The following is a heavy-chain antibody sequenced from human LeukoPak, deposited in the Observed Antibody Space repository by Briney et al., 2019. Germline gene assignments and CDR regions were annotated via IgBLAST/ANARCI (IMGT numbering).Heavy chain of an antibody. Sequence: PSETLSLTCTVSGGSISSGDYYWSWLRQPPDKGLVWIGYIYYSGSTYYNPSLKSPVTISVDTSNNPFSLKLSSVTATDTAVYYCARMSTSLDYMDVWGKGTTVTVSS. V-gene: IGHV4-30-4*08. J-gene: IGHJ6*03. CDR2: IYYSGST. CDR3: ARMSTSLDYMDV. CDR1: GGSISSGDYY. D-gene: IGHD2-2*01.